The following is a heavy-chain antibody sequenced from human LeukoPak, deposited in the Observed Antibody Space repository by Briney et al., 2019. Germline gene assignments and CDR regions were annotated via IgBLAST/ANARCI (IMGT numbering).Heavy chain of an antibody. CDR3: ARQANILLWFEELAN. Sequence: SETLSLTCTVSGGSISSISYCWAWIRQPPGKGPEWIGSIYYSGSTYYNPSLKSRVTISVDISKNQFSLKLSSVTAADTAVYYCARQANILLWFEELANWGQGTLVTVSS. CDR1: GGSISSISYC. CDR2: IYYSGST. J-gene: IGHJ4*02. V-gene: IGHV4-39*01. D-gene: IGHD3-10*01.